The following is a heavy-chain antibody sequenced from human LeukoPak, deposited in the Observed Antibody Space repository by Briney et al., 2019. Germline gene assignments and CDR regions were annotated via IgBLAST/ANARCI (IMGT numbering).Heavy chain of an antibody. CDR3: GMSGDRVPLQDDVFDV. V-gene: IGHV5-51*01. J-gene: IGHJ3*01. D-gene: IGHD1-26*01. CDR2: IYPGDSGL. CDR1: GYSFTSYC. Sequence: PGESLKISCKVSGYSFTSYCIGWVRQMPGKGLEWMGIIYPGDSGLTYSPSFQGQVTISVDKSINTAYLQWSSLQASDTAMYYCGMSGDRVPLQDDVFDVWGQGTMVTVST.